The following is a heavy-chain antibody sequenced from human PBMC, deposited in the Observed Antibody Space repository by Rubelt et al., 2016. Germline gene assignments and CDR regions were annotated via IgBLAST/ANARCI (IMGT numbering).Heavy chain of an antibody. J-gene: IGHJ4*02. D-gene: IGHD2-2*02. CDR2: ISAYNGNT. V-gene: IGHV1-18*01. CDR1: GYTFTSYG. CDR3: GSAAYPPDHCDD. Sequence: QVQLVQSGAEVKKPGASVKVSCKASGYTFTSYGISWVRQAPGQGLEWMGWISAYNGNTNPGAQRQGSVTRTNVTCTSTDYVERRSLRAHDTAVVDCGSAAYPPDHCDDWGQGTLVPVA.